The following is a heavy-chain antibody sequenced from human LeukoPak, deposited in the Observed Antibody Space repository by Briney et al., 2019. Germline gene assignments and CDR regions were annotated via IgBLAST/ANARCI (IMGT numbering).Heavy chain of an antibody. Sequence: SETLSLNCTVSGGSISSFYWSWFSWSWIREPPGKGLEWIGYIYFSGSTNYNPSLKSRVTISVDTSKNQFSLKLSSVTAADTAVYYCARRKLYFTGYYGSGSYIGTALTHTLDYWGQGTLVTVSS. D-gene: IGHD3-10*01. J-gene: IGHJ4*02. CDR3: ARRKLYFTGYYGSGSYIGTALTHTLDY. CDR1: GGSISSFY. CDR2: IYFSGST. V-gene: IGHV4-59*01.